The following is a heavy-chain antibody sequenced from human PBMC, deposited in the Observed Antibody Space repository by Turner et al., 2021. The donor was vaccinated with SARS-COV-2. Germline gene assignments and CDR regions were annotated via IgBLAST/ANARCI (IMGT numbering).Heavy chain of an antibody. CDR1: GVTFSSYG. J-gene: IGHJ5*02. CDR3: ARDRGLSYDFWSAYYESWFDP. CDR2: IWDEGSKK. D-gene: IGHD3-3*01. Sequence: VQLVESGGGVVQPGRSLRLSCAASGVTFSSYGMRWVRQAPGKGLEGVAVIWDEGSKKYDADSVKGRFTISRDNSKNTLYLKMNSLRAEDTAVYYCARDRGLSYDFWSAYYESWFDPWGQGTLVTVSS. V-gene: IGHV3-33*01.